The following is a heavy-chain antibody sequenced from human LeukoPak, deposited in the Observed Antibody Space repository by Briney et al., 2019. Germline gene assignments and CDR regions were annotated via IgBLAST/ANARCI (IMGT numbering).Heavy chain of an antibody. J-gene: IGHJ3*02. CDR1: GYTFTSYA. CDR2: INAGNGNT. Sequence: ASVKVSYKASGYTFTSYAMHWVRQAPGQRLEWMGWINAGNGNTKYSQKFQGRVTITRDTSASTAYMELSSLRSEDTAVYYCARVRPAYYYGSGSYHNAFDIWGQGTMVTVSS. D-gene: IGHD3-10*01. CDR3: ARVRPAYYYGSGSYHNAFDI. V-gene: IGHV1-3*01.